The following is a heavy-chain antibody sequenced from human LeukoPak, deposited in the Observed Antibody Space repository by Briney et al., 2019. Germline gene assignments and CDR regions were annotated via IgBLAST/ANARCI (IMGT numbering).Heavy chain of an antibody. CDR3: ARTRYSGYDSYYFDY. D-gene: IGHD5-12*01. V-gene: IGHV4-31*03. J-gene: IGHJ4*02. CDR1: GGSISSGGYY. CDR2: IYYSGST. Sequence: PSETLSLTCTVSGGSISSGGYYWSWIRQHPRKGLEWIGYIYYSGSTYYNPSLKSRVTISVDTSKNQFSLKLSSVTAADTAVYYCARTRYSGYDSYYFDYWGQGTLVTVSS.